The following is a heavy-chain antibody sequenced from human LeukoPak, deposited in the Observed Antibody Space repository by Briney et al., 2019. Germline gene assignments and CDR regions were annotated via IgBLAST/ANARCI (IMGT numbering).Heavy chain of an antibody. D-gene: IGHD6-19*01. CDR3: ARDDIAVAGPGDY. CDR2: INPNSGGT. V-gene: IGHV1-2*02. J-gene: IGHJ4*02. Sequence: GALVKVSCKASGYTFTGYYMHWVRQAPGQGLEWMGWINPNSGGTNYAQKFQGRVTMTRDTSISTAYMELSRLRSDDTAVYYCARDDIAVAGPGDYWGQGTLVTVSS. CDR1: GYTFTGYY.